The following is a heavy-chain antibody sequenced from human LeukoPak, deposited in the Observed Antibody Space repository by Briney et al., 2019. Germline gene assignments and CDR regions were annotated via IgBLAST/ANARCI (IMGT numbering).Heavy chain of an antibody. CDR1: GFTFTSSA. Sequence: SVKVSCKASGFTFTSSAVQWVRQARGQRLEWIGWIVVGSGNTNYAQKFQERVTITRDMSTSTAYMELSSLRSEDTAVYYCARDHPLYGDSGVHYYGLDVWGQGTTVIVSS. V-gene: IGHV1-58*01. J-gene: IGHJ6*02. CDR3: ARDHPLYGDSGVHYYGLDV. D-gene: IGHD4-17*01. CDR2: IVVGSGNT.